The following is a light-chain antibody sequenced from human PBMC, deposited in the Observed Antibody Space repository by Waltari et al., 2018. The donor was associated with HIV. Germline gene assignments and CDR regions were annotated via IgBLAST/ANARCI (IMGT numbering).Light chain of an antibody. CDR1: QSISSY. V-gene: IGKV1-39*01. J-gene: IGKJ2*01. Sequence: DIQMTQSPSSLSASVGDRVIITCRASQSISSYLNWYQQKPGKVPKLLIHAASTLQSWVPSRINCSGAGTDFTLTISSLQPEDFATDYYQQSYSRPPTFGQGTNLEI. CDR2: AAS. CDR3: QQSYSRPPT.